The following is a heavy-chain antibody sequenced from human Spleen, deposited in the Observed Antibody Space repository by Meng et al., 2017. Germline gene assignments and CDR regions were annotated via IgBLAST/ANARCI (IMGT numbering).Heavy chain of an antibody. D-gene: IGHD4-17*01. Sequence: GERQGAGPGLVKTSKTLSPPCSVSGDAIRRGGYYWSWIRQHPEKGLEWIGYIFYSGSTDSNPSLKSLVTISQDTSKNQFSLKMSSVTAADTAVYYCARGSYGDHRSHWFDPWGQGTLVTVSS. CDR3: ARGSYGDHRSHWFDP. V-gene: IGHV4-31*01. J-gene: IGHJ5*02. CDR1: GDAIRRGGYY. CDR2: IFYSGST.